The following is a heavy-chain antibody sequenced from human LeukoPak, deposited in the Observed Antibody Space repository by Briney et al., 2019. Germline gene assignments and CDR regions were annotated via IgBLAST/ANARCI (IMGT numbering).Heavy chain of an antibody. D-gene: IGHD1-26*01. J-gene: IGHJ4*02. CDR2: IYHSGST. V-gene: IGHV4-4*02. CDR1: GGSISSSNW. Sequence: TSSGTLSLTCAVSGGSISSSNWWSWVRQPPGKGLEWIGEIYHSGSTNYNPSLKSRVTISVDKSKNQFSLKLSSVTAADTAVYYCARSPLIVGATHFDYWGQGTLVTVSS. CDR3: ARSPLIVGATHFDY.